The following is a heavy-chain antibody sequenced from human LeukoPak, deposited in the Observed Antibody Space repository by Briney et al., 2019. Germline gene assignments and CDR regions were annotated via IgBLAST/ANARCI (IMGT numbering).Heavy chain of an antibody. V-gene: IGHV3-66*01. D-gene: IGHD3-16*01. CDR3: ARVFGGISLYDAFEL. CDR2: IYSGGST. Sequence: PGGSLRLSCAPSGLTVSAIYISLVRQAPGKGLEWVSVIYSGGSTYYADSVKGRFTISRDNSKNTQYTQMKSPRADDKAVYYCARVFGGISLYDAFELWGPVTMVTVSS. CDR1: GLTVSAIY. J-gene: IGHJ3*01.